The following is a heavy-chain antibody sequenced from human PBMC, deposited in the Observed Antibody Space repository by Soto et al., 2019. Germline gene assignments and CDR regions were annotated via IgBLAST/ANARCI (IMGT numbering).Heavy chain of an antibody. CDR1: GGSFSGYY. Sequence: SETLSLTCAVYGGSFSGYYWTWIRQPPGTGLEWIGEINHSGSTNYNPSLKSRVTISVDTSKNQFSLKLSSVTAADTAVYYCARLGGYCSTTGCYGYYAMDVWGQGTTVT. V-gene: IGHV4-34*01. CDR3: ARLGGYCSTTGCYGYYAMDV. J-gene: IGHJ6*02. D-gene: IGHD2-2*01. CDR2: INHSGST.